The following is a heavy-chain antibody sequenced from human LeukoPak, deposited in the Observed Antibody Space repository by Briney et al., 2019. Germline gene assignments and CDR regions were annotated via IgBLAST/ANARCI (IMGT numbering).Heavy chain of an antibody. Sequence: GGSLRLSWAASGFTFSRYSMNWVRQAPGKGLEWVSSITRSNYIYYADSVKGRFTISRDNAKNSLYLQMNSLTAEDTPVYSCARDPDFGALDYWGQGTLVTVSS. V-gene: IGHV3-21*01. CDR1: GFTFSRYS. CDR2: ITRSNYI. D-gene: IGHD3-16*01. J-gene: IGHJ4*02. CDR3: ARDPDFGALDY.